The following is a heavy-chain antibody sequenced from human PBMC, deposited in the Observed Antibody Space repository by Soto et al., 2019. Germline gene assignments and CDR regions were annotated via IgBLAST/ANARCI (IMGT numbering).Heavy chain of an antibody. CDR3: AKGGDVLRLYATWFDP. Sequence: EVQLLESGGGLVQPGGSLRLSCAASGFTFRSYAMSWVRQAPGKGLEWVSAISGTGVSTYYADSVKGRFTISRDNSNNSRHLQMNSRPVEDTAVYYCAKGGDVLRLYATWFDPWGQGTLVTVSS. CDR2: ISGTGVST. V-gene: IGHV3-23*01. D-gene: IGHD2-8*01. CDR1: GFTFRSYA. J-gene: IGHJ5*02.